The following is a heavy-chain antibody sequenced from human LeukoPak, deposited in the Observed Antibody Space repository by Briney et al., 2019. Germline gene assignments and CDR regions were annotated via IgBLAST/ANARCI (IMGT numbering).Heavy chain of an antibody. J-gene: IGHJ4*02. Sequence: ADTLSLTCTVSGGSISNYYWRWIRQPPGKGLEWIGYIYYSGSTNYNPSLKSRVTISVDTSKKQFSLKLSSLPASDTAVYYCGREAKWGATASWGKGTLVTVSS. V-gene: IGHV4-59*01. D-gene: IGHD1-26*01. CDR2: IYYSGST. CDR3: GREAKWGATAS. CDR1: GGSISNYY.